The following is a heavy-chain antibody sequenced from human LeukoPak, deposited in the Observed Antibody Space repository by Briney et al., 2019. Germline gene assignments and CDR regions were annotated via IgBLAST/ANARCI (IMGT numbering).Heavy chain of an antibody. CDR1: GFTFDDYG. V-gene: IGHV3-20*01. D-gene: IGHD3-10*01. CDR2: INWNGGST. Sequence: GGSLRLSCAASGFTFDDYGMSWVRQAPGKGLEWVSGINWNGGSTGYADSVKGRFTISRDNAKNSLYLQMNSLRAEDTALYHCAKEPYNTHWYGQNIDYWGQGTLVTVSS. CDR3: AKEPYNTHWYGQNIDY. J-gene: IGHJ4*02.